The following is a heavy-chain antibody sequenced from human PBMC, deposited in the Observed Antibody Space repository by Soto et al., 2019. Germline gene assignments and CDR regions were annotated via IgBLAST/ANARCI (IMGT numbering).Heavy chain of an antibody. CDR2: IYHSGST. J-gene: IGHJ4*02. V-gene: IGHV4-30-2*01. Sequence: QLQLQESGSGLVKPSQTLSLTCAGSGGSISSGGYSWGWIRQPPGKGMEWSGYIYHSGSTDYNPPLKGRVTKSVDRSKNQLSLQPDSATATDKAVYYCAAGGVLPRYYWGAGALVTVSS. CDR1: GGSISSGGYS. D-gene: IGHD2-15*01. CDR3: AAGGVLPRYY.